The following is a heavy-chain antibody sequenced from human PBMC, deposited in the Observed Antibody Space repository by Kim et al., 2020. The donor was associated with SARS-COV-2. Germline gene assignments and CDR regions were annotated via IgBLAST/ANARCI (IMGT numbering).Heavy chain of an antibody. V-gene: IGHV1-69*13. Sequence: SVKVSCKASGGTFSSYAISWVRQAPGQGLEWMGGIIPIFGTANYAQKFQGRVTITADESTSTAYMELSSLRSEDTAVYYCARAMGPHQPLLPFDYWGQGTLVTVSS. CDR2: IIPIFGTA. D-gene: IGHD2-15*01. CDR3: ARAMGPHQPLLPFDY. J-gene: IGHJ4*02. CDR1: GGTFSSYA.